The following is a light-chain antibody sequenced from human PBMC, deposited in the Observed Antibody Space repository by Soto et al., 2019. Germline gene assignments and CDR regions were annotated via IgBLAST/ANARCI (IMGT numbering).Light chain of an antibody. Sequence: IVLTQSPGILCLSPGERATLSCRASQTVISNYLAWYLQKPGQAPRLLIYGASTRATGISDRFSGSGSGTDFTLTITRLEPEDFAMYYCQHYGSSPRTFGQGTKLEIK. J-gene: IGKJ2*01. CDR1: QTVISNY. CDR2: GAS. CDR3: QHYGSSPRT. V-gene: IGKV3-20*01.